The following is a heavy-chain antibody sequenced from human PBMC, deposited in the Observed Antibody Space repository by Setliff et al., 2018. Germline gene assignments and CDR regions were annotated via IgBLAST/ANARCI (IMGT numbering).Heavy chain of an antibody. CDR1: GYTFTSYY. V-gene: IGHV1-46*01. CDR2: INPSGGST. CDR3: ARGGIGFSEITIFGVALYWFDP. D-gene: IGHD3-3*01. J-gene: IGHJ5*02. Sequence: GASVKVSCKASGYTFTSYYMHWVRRAPGQGLEWMGIINPSGGSTSYAQKFQGRVTMTRDTSTSTVYMELSSLRSEDTAVYYCARGGIGFSEITIFGVALYWFDPWGQGTLVTVSS.